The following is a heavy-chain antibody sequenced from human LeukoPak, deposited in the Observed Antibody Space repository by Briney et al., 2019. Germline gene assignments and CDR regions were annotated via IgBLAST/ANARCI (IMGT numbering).Heavy chain of an antibody. CDR3: ARGVLTIFGVFINNRFDP. CDR2: INPNSGGT. J-gene: IGHJ5*02. V-gene: IGHV1-2*02. CDR1: AYTFIGYY. D-gene: IGHD3-3*01. Sequence: ASVKVSCKASAYTFIGYYMHWVRQAPGQGLEWMGWINPNSGGTNYAQKFKGRVTMTRDTSISTAYMELSRLRSDDTAVYYCARGVLTIFGVFINNRFDPWGQGTLVTVSS.